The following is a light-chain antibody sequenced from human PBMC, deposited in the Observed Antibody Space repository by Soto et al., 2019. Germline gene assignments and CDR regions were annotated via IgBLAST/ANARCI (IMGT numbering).Light chain of an antibody. CDR2: LGS. V-gene: IGKV2-28*01. CDR3: MQALQAPLT. Sequence: EIVITESPLSLAVTPGEPAYISCRSSQSLLRSNGYNYLDWYLQKPGQSPQLLIYLGSNRASGVPDKFSGSGSGTDLTLTISRVETEDVGLYYCMQALQAPLTFGLGTRVEIK. CDR1: QSLLRSNGYNY. J-gene: IGKJ1*01.